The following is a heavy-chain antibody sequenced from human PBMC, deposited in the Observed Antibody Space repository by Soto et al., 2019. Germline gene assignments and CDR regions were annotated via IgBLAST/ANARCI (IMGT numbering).Heavy chain of an antibody. CDR3: AGYYYDSSGYYSYFDY. CDR1: GGSISSGDYY. J-gene: IGHJ4*02. D-gene: IGHD3-22*01. CDR2: IYYGGST. Sequence: SETLSLTCTVSGGSISSGDYYWSWIRQPPGKGLEWIGYIYYGGSTYYNPSLKSRVTISVDTSKNQFSLKLSSVTAADTAVYYXAGYYYDSSGYYSYFDYWGPGTLVTVSS. V-gene: IGHV4-30-4*01.